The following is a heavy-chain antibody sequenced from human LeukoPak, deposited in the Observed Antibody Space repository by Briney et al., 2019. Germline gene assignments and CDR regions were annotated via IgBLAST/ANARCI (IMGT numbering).Heavy chain of an antibody. CDR1: GFTFSSFE. Sequence: GGSLRLSCAASGFTFSSFEMNWVRQAPGKGLEWVSAISGSGGSTYYADSVKGRFTISRDNSKNTLYLQMNSLRAEDTAVYYCAKDPINSAADTYFDYWGQGTLVTVSS. V-gene: IGHV3-23*01. CDR2: ISGSGGST. D-gene: IGHD6-13*01. J-gene: IGHJ4*02. CDR3: AKDPINSAADTYFDY.